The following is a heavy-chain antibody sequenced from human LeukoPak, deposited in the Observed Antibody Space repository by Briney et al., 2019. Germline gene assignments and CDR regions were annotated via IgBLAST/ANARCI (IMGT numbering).Heavy chain of an antibody. D-gene: IGHD3-3*02. CDR2: IWYDGSNK. V-gene: IGHV3-33*01. CDR3: ARGRISPDY. CDR1: GFPFSSYG. Sequence: GGSLRLSCAASGFPFSSYGMHWVRQAPGKGLEWVAVIWYDGSNKYYGDSVKGRFTISRDNSKNTLYLQMNSLRAEDTAVYYCARGRISPDYWGQGTLVTVSS. J-gene: IGHJ4*02.